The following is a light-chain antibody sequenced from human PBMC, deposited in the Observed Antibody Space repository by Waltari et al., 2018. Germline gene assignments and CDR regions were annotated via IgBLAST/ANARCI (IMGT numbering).Light chain of an antibody. V-gene: IGKV3-20*01. CDR2: SAS. CDR3: QQYGSSPLT. Sequence: EIVLTQSPGTLSLSPGERATLSCRASQSVSSSYLAWYQQKPGQAPRLLIYSASSRATGIPDRFSGSGSGTDFTLTISGLEPEDFVVYYCQQYGSSPLTFGGGTKVEIK. CDR1: QSVSSSY. J-gene: IGKJ4*01.